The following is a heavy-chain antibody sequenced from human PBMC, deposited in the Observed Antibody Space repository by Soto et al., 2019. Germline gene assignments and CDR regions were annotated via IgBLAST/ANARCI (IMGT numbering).Heavy chain of an antibody. J-gene: IGHJ5*02. CDR1: GFTVSSNY. Sequence: LRLSCAASGFTVSSNYMSWVRQAPGKGLEWVSVIYSGGSTYYADSVKGRFTISRDNSKNTLYLQMNSLRAEDTAVYYCARGSYYYDSSDPWGQGTLVTVSS. D-gene: IGHD3-22*01. CDR2: IYSGGST. CDR3: ARGSYYYDSSDP. V-gene: IGHV3-53*01.